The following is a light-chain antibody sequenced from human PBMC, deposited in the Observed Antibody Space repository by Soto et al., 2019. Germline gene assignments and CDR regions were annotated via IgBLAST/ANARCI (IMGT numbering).Light chain of an antibody. CDR1: QSVSSSY. Sequence: EIVLTQSPGTLSLSPGKRATLSCRASQSVSSSYLAWYQQKPGQAPRLLIYGASSRATGIPDRFSGSGSGTDFTLTISRLEPEDFAVYYCQQYGSSPYTFGQRTKLEIK. J-gene: IGKJ2*01. CDR3: QQYGSSPYT. CDR2: GAS. V-gene: IGKV3-20*01.